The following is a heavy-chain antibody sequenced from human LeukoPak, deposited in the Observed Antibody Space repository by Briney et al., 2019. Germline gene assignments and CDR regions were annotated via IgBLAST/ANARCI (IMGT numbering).Heavy chain of an antibody. CDR1: GGSFSGYY. Sequence: SETLSLTCAVYGGSFSGYYWSWIRQPPGKGLEWIGEINHSGSTNYNPSLKSRVTISVDTSKNQFSLKLSSVTAADTAVYYCARARCSGGSCYLRNYYGKDVWGQGTTVTVSS. CDR3: ARARCSGGSCYLRNYYGKDV. V-gene: IGHV4-34*01. J-gene: IGHJ6*02. D-gene: IGHD2-15*01. CDR2: INHSGST.